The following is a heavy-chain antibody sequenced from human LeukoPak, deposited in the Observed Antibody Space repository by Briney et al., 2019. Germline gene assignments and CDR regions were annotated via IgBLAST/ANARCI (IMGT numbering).Heavy chain of an antibody. J-gene: IGHJ4*02. CDR2: IYYSGST. D-gene: IGHD5-24*01. Sequence: PSDTLSLTCTVSGGSIRSYYWSWLRQPPGKGLEWIGYIYYSGSTNYNPSLKSRVTTSEDTSKNQFSLKLSSVTAADTAVYYCARRAYNYQFDYWGQGTLVTVSS. V-gene: IGHV4-59*07. CDR3: ARRAYNYQFDY. CDR1: GGSIRSYY.